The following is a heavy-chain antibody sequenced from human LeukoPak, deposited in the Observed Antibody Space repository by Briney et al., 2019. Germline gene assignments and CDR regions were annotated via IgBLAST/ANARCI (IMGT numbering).Heavy chain of an antibody. CDR2: MNPNSGNT. J-gene: IGHJ4*02. CDR3: ARDKSRGVVVPAASRIFDY. Sequence: ASVKVSCKASGYTFTSYDINWVRQATGQGLEWMGWMNPNSGNTGYAQKFQGRVTMTRNTSISTAYMELSSLRSEDTAVYYCARDKSRGVVVPAASRIFDYWGQGTLVTVSS. CDR1: GYTFTSYD. D-gene: IGHD2-2*01. V-gene: IGHV1-8*01.